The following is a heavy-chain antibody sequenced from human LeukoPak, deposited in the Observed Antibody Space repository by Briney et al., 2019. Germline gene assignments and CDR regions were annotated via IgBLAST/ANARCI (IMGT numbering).Heavy chain of an antibody. CDR3: AKEPLQGIFDY. Sequence: GGSLRLSCAASGFTFRNSWMTWVRQAPGKGLEWVSAISGSGGSTYYADSVKGRFTISRDNSKNTLYLQMNSLRAEDTAVYYCAKEPLQGIFDYWGQGTLVTVSS. CDR1: GFTFRNSW. J-gene: IGHJ4*02. V-gene: IGHV3-23*01. CDR2: ISGSGGST.